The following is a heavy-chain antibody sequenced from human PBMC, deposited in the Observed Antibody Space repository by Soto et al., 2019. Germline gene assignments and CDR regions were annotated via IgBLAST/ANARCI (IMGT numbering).Heavy chain of an antibody. D-gene: IGHD3-10*01. V-gene: IGHV4-4*08. J-gene: IGHJ6*01. CDR2: VYTPDYT. CDR3: ASSAGHPGDFFYYNGMEV. CDR1: GSSIINYD. Sequence: SDTLSLTCSFCGSSIINYDCHLFLQLPVNGLEWIGYVYTPDYTRYNSSLKSRVTISVDTSKSQFSLRLNSVTAADTAVYYCASSAGHPGDFFYYNGMEVWGQGNTVNVSS.